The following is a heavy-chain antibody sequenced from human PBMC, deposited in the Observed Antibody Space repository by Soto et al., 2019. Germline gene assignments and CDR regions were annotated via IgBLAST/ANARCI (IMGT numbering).Heavy chain of an antibody. Sequence: NPWETLSLTCAVYGGSFSGYYWSWIRQPPGKGLEWIGAINHSGSTNYNPSLKSRVTISVDTSKNQFSLKLSSVTAADAAVYYCARGVWGEWNSSGLPGRYYYYYGMDVWGQGTTVTVSS. J-gene: IGHJ6*02. CDR2: INHSGST. V-gene: IGHV4-34*01. D-gene: IGHD3-22*01. CDR3: ARGVWGEWNSSGLPGRYYYYYGMDV. CDR1: GGSFSGYY.